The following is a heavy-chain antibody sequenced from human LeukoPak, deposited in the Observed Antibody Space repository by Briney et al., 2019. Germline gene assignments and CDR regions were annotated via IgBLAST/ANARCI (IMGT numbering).Heavy chain of an antibody. CDR1: GFTVSSNY. J-gene: IGHJ3*02. Sequence: GGSLRLSCAASGFTVSSNYMSWVRQAPGKGLEWVSVIYSGGSTYYADSVKGRFTISRDNSKNTLYLQMNSLRAEDTAVYYCARGVGMITFGNVPIWGQGTMVTVSS. D-gene: IGHD3-16*01. V-gene: IGHV3-53*01. CDR3: ARGVGMITFGNVPI. CDR2: IYSGGST.